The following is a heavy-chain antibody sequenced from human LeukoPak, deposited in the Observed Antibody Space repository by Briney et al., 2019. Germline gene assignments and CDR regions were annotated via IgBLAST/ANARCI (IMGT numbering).Heavy chain of an antibody. CDR1: GASINKDY. J-gene: IGHJ4*02. CDR3: ARDRGLYSGSYYDFDY. CDR2: IYTSGNT. D-gene: IGHD1-26*01. V-gene: IGHV4-4*07. Sequence: SETLSLTCTVSGASINKDYWSWIRQPAGKGLEWIGRIYTSGNTNYNPSLKSRVTISVDTSKNQFSLKLSSVTAADTAVYYCARDRGLYSGSYYDFDYWGQGTLVTVSS.